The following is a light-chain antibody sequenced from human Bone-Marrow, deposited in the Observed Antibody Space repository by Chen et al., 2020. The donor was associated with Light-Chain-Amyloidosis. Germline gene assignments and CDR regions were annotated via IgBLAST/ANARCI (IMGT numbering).Light chain of an antibody. CDR3: SAWDSSLSAWV. CDR2: RNN. J-gene: IGLJ3*02. V-gene: IGLV10-54*01. Sequence: QVGLTQPPSVSKGLGQTATLTCTGNSNNVGDQGAAWLQQHQGHPPKLLSYRNNNRPSGISERLSASRSGNTASLTITGLQPEDEADYYCSAWDSSLSAWVFGGGTKLTVL. CDR1: SNNVGDQG.